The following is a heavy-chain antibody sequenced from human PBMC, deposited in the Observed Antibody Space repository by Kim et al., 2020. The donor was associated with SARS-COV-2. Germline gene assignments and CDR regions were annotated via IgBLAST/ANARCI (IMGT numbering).Heavy chain of an antibody. CDR1: GYTFTSYG. CDR2: ISAYNGNT. D-gene: IGHD6-13*01. Sequence: ASVKVSCKASGYTFTSYGISWVRQAPGQGLEWMGWISAYNGNTNYAQKLQGRVTMTTDTSTSTAYMELRSLRSDDTAAYYCARDFPSGAVAGTGYWGQGTLVTVSS. CDR3: ARDFPSGAVAGTGY. V-gene: IGHV1-18*04. J-gene: IGHJ4*02.